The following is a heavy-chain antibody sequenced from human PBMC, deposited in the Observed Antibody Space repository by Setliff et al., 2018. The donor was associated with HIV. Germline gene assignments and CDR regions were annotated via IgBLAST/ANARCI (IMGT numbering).Heavy chain of an antibody. CDR1: GGSISSSSYY. J-gene: IGHJ5*02. Sequence: SETLSLTCTVSGGSISSSSYYWGWIRQPPGKGLEWIGHIHYKGNIDYNASLKSRLAISSDTSKNQFSLNLSSVIAADTARYFCARFTVVVFGAGEPSWFDPWGQGILVTVSS. D-gene: IGHD2-15*01. CDR2: IHYKGNI. CDR3: ARFTVVVFGAGEPSWFDP. V-gene: IGHV4-30-4*08.